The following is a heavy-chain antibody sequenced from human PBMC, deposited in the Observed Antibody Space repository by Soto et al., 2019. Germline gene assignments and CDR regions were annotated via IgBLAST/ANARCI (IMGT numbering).Heavy chain of an antibody. CDR2: ISPIFPTP. CDR3: ARDRDRLQLGGNYYYIMDV. D-gene: IGHD4-4*01. V-gene: IGHV1-69*12. Sequence: QVQLVQSGAEVKKPGSSVTLSCKASGGTFRSSAISWVRQAPGQGLEWMGGISPIFPTPDYAQKFQDRVTIPADESASSAYMEFGSLTSEDTAVYYCARDRDRLQLGGNYYYIMDVWGQGTTVTVSS. J-gene: IGHJ6*02. CDR1: GGTFRSSA.